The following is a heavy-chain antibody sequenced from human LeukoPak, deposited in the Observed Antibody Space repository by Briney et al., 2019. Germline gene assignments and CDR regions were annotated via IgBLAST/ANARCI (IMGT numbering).Heavy chain of an antibody. Sequence: RGSLRLSCAASGXTFSSYAMHWVRQAPGKGLDWVARSGNKANSYTTEYAASVKGRFTISRDDSKNSLYLQMNSLTTEDTAVYYCTRGWSGGPVYAFDVWGPGTMVTVSS. D-gene: IGHD3-3*01. CDR1: GXTFSSYA. V-gene: IGHV3-72*01. J-gene: IGHJ3*01. CDR2: SGNKANSYTT. CDR3: TRGWSGGPVYAFDV.